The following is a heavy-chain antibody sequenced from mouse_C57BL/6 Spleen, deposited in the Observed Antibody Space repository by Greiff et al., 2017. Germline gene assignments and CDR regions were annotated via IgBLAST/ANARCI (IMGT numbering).Heavy chain of an antibody. D-gene: IGHD2-10*02. CDR1: GFTFSDYG. V-gene: IGHV5-17*01. CDR3: ARGMAGGDY. J-gene: IGHJ4*01. CDR2: ISSGSSTI. Sequence: EVKLVESGGGLVKPGGSLKLSCAASGFTFSDYGMHWVRQAPEKGLEWVAYISSGSSTIYYADTVKGRFTISRDNAKNTLFLQMTSLRSEDTAMYYCARGMAGGDYWGQGTSVTVSS.